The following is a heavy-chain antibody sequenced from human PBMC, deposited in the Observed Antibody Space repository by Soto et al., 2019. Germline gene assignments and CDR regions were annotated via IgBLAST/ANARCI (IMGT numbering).Heavy chain of an antibody. D-gene: IGHD2-21*02. CDR2: IYHSGST. CDR1: GGSISSGGYS. J-gene: IGHJ5*02. CDR3: ANVVVTANENNWFDP. Sequence: PSETLSLTCAVSGGSISSGGYSWSWIRQPPGKGLEWIGYIYHSGSTYYNPSLKSRVTISVDRSKNQFPLKLSSVTAADTAVYYRANVVVTANENNWFDPWGQGTLVTVSS. V-gene: IGHV4-30-2*01.